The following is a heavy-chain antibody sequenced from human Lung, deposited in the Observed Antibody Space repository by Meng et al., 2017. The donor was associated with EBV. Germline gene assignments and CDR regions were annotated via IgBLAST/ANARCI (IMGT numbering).Heavy chain of an antibody. CDR2: TYYRSKWYN. V-gene: IGHV6-1*01. J-gene: IGHJ2*01. CDR1: GHSVSSSSAA. CDR3: ARGATSVFDL. Sequence: QVHLQQPGPGLVKPPQTLSLPCVISGHSVSSSSAACTWIRQSPSRGLEWLGRTYYRSKWYNDDAVFVKSRITINPDTSKNQFSLQLNSVTPEDTAVYYCARGATSVFDLWGRGTLVTVSS.